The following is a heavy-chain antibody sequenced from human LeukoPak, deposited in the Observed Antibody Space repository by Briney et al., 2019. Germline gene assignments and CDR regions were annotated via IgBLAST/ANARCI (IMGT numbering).Heavy chain of an antibody. CDR3: AKVPTTVTFYYYYYGMDV. CDR1: GFTFSSYG. D-gene: IGHD4-17*01. J-gene: IGHJ6*02. CDR2: IRYDGSNK. V-gene: IGHV3-30*02. Sequence: PGGSLRLSCAASGFTFSSYGMHWVRQAPGKGLEWVAFIRYDGSNKYYADSVKGRFTISRDNSENTLYPQMNSLRAEDTAVYYCAKVPTTVTFYYYYYGMDVWGQGTTVTVSS.